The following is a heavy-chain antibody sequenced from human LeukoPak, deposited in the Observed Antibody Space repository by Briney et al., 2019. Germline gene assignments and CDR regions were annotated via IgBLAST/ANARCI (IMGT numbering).Heavy chain of an antibody. CDR1: GFTFSSYA. CDR3: ARAYCGGDCYPHDAFDI. J-gene: IGHJ3*02. Sequence: PGGSLRLSCAASGFTFSSYAMSWVRQAPGKGLEWVSAISDSGDSTYYADSVKGRFTISRDNSKNTLYLQMNSLRAEDTAVYYCARAYCGGDCYPHDAFDIWGQGTMVTVSS. CDR2: ISDSGDST. D-gene: IGHD2-21*02. V-gene: IGHV3-23*01.